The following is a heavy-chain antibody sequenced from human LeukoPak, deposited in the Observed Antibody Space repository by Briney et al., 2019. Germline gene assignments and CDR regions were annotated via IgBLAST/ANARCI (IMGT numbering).Heavy chain of an antibody. CDR2: ISGGGGST. D-gene: IGHD1-26*01. Sequence: GGSLRLSCSASGFTFTSCSMNWVRQAPGKGLEWVSTISGGGGSTYYADSVKGRFTISRDNSKNTLYLQVNSLRAEDTAVYYCAKGGKWDVTPFDYWGQGTLVTVSS. V-gene: IGHV3-23*01. CDR1: GFTFTSCS. J-gene: IGHJ4*02. CDR3: AKGGKWDVTPFDY.